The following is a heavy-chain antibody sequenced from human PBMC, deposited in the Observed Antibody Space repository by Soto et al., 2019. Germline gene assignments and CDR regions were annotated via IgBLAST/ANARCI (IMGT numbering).Heavy chain of an antibody. CDR2: MNPSSGDT. J-gene: IGHJ4*02. V-gene: IGHV1-8*01. CDR1: GYTFTNYH. Sequence: QVQLVQSGAEVKKPGASVKVSCKASGYTFTNYHIHWVRQATGQGLEWMGWMNPSSGDTGYAQKFQGRVTMHRDTSITPAYMDLSGLRSEDTAGYYCARGGGGRWYSGDYWGQGTLVTVSS. CDR3: ARGGGGRWYSGDY. D-gene: IGHD6-13*01.